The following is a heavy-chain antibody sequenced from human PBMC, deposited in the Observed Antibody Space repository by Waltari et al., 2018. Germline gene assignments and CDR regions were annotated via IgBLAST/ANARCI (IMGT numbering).Heavy chain of an antibody. Sequence: QVQLVQSGAEVKKPGSSVKVSCKASGGTFSSYAISWVRQAPGQGLEWMGGIIPILGIANYAQKFQGRVTITADESTSTAYMELSSLRSEDTAVYYCARGPHYSNSGGNWFDPWGQGTLVTVSS. CDR3: ARGPHYSNSGGNWFDP. CDR1: GGTFSSYA. V-gene: IGHV1-69*04. D-gene: IGHD4-4*01. J-gene: IGHJ5*02. CDR2: IIPILGIA.